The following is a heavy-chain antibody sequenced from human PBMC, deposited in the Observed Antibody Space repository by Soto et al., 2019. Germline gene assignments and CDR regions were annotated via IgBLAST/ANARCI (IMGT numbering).Heavy chain of an antibody. D-gene: IGHD6-19*01. CDR3: AKVITVTGKGPFDY. Sequence: GGSLRLSCAASGFIFSNYAMSWVRQAPGKGLEWVSTISGSGGRTYYADSVKGRFTISRDNSKNTLHLQMNSLRAEDTAVYYCAKVITVTGKGPFDYWGQGTLVTVSS. CDR1: GFIFSNYA. J-gene: IGHJ4*02. CDR2: ISGSGGRT. V-gene: IGHV3-23*01.